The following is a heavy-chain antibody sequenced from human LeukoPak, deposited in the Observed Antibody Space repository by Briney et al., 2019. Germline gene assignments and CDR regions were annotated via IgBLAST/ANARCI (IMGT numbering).Heavy chain of an antibody. Sequence: SETLSLTCAVYGGSFSGYYWSWIRQPPGKGLEWIGEINHSGSTNYNPSLKSRVTISVDTSKNRFSLKLSSVTAADTAVYYCARVASSGWWGFDYWGQGTLVTVSS. CDR1: GGSFSGYY. V-gene: IGHV4-34*01. CDR2: INHSGST. J-gene: IGHJ4*02. CDR3: ARVASSGWWGFDY. D-gene: IGHD6-19*01.